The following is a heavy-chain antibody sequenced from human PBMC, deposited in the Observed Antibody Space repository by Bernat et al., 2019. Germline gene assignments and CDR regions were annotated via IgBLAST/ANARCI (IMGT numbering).Heavy chain of an antibody. Sequence: EVQLLESGGGLVQPGGSLRLSCTASGFTFNSHWMNWVHQAPGRGLEWVASIKQDASEKYYVDSVKGRFTISRDNAKNSLYLQMNNLRVEDTAMYYCAKTGLTNADQWFDTWGQGILVTVSS. D-gene: IGHD3-9*01. CDR2: IKQDASEK. CDR3: AKTGLTNADQWFDT. CDR1: GFTFNSHW. V-gene: IGHV3-7*02. J-gene: IGHJ5*02.